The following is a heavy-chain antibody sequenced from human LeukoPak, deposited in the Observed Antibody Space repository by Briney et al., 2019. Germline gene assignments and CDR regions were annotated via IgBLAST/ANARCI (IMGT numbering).Heavy chain of an antibody. CDR2: IYYSGST. J-gene: IGHJ4*02. CDR1: GFTFSTYS. V-gene: IGHV4-39*07. Sequence: GSLRLSCAASGFTFSTYSIDWVRQAPGKGLEWIGSIYYSGSTYYNPSLKSRVTISVDTSKNQFSLKLSSVTAADTAVYYCARVLWQLNNDYFDYWGQGTLVTVSS. CDR3: ARVLWQLNNDYFDY. D-gene: IGHD2-21*01.